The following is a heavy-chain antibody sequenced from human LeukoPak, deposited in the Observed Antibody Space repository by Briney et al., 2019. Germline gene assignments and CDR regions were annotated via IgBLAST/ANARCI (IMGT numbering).Heavy chain of an antibody. Sequence: SQTLSLTCALSGDSVSSNSAAWNWIRQSPSRGLEWLGKTYYRSKWYSDYAVSVKSRITINPDTSKNQFSLKLSSVTAADTAVYYCARGNYGSGSYHFDYWGQGTLVTVSS. CDR1: GDSVSSNSAA. CDR3: ARGNYGSGSYHFDY. CDR2: TYYRSKWYS. D-gene: IGHD3-10*01. J-gene: IGHJ4*02. V-gene: IGHV6-1*01.